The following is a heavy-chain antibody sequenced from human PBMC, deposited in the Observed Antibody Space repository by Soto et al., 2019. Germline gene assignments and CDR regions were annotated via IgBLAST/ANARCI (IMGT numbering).Heavy chain of an antibody. Sequence: PGEALSLTCTVSGGSVTNSSYYWGWIRQSPGKGLEWIGSVYYRGRSYSKASVKSRVTISVDTSKSRFSLSLNSVTASDTAVYFCVSQRTTVPTQAYFDYWGPGALVTVFS. V-gene: IGHV4-39*01. CDR2: VYYRGRS. D-gene: IGHD4-17*01. CDR3: VSQRTTVPTQAYFDY. J-gene: IGHJ4*02. CDR1: GGSVTNSSYY.